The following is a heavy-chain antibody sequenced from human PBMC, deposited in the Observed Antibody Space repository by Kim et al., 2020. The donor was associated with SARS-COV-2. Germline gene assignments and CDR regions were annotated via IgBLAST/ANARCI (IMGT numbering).Heavy chain of an antibody. D-gene: IGHD5-18*01. J-gene: IGHJ4*02. V-gene: IGHV4-34*01. Sequence: SETLSLTCAVYGGSFSGYYWSWIRQPPGKGLEWIGEINHSGSTNYNPSLKSRVTISVDTSKNQFSLKLSSVTAADTAVYYCARGTIQLRPFDYWGQGTLVTVSS. CDR2: INHSGST. CDR3: ARGTIQLRPFDY. CDR1: GGSFSGYY.